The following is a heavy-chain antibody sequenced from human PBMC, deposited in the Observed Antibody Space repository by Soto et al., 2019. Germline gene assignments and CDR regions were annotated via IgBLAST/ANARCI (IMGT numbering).Heavy chain of an antibody. CDR2: IYYSATT. CDR3: ARDGDGYNY. D-gene: IGHD5-12*01. CDR1: GGSITSYH. V-gene: IGHV4-59*01. Sequence: SETLSLTCTVSGGSITSYHWSWIRQPPGKGLEYMGYIYYSATTNYNPSLKSRVTITADTSKNQFSLKLSSVTAADTAVYYCARDGDGYNYWGQGSLVTVSS. J-gene: IGHJ4*02.